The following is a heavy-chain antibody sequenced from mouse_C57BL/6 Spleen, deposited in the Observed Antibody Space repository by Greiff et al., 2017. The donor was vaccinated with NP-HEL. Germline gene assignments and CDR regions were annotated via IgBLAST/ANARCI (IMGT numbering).Heavy chain of an antibody. J-gene: IGHJ2*01. V-gene: IGHV1-82*01. CDR2: IYPGDGDT. Sequence: QVQLKESGPELVKPGASVKISCKASGYAFSSSWMNWVKQRPGKGLEWIGRIYPGDGDTNYNGKFKGKATLTADKSSSTAYMQLSSLTSEDSAVYFCARGERFDYWGQGTTLTVSS. CDR1: GYAFSSSW. CDR3: ARGERFDY.